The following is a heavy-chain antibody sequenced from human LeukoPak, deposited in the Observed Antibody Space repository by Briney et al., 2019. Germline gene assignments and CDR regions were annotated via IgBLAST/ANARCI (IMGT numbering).Heavy chain of an antibody. J-gene: IGHJ6*02. CDR2: ISWNSGSI. D-gene: IGHD6-13*01. Sequence: GRSLRLSCAASGFTFDDYAMHWVRQAPGKDLEWVSGISWNSGSIGYADSVKGRFTISRDNAKNSLYLQMNSLRAEDTALYYCAKDGSESRYSSSWYMDYYYGMDVWGQGTTVTVSS. V-gene: IGHV3-9*01. CDR3: AKDGSESRYSSSWYMDYYYGMDV. CDR1: GFTFDDYA.